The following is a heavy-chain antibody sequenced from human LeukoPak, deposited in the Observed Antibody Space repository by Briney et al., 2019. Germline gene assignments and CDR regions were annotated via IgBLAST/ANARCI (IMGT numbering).Heavy chain of an antibody. CDR1: GFTFSSYA. V-gene: IGHV3-30*04. CDR2: ISYDGSNK. Sequence: PGGSLRLSCAASGFTFSSYAMHWVRQAPGKGLEWVAVISYDGSNKYYADSVKGRFTISRDNSKNTLYLQMNSLRAEDTAVYYCARDFVNGAFDIWGQGTMVTVSS. J-gene: IGHJ3*02. CDR3: ARDFVNGAFDI.